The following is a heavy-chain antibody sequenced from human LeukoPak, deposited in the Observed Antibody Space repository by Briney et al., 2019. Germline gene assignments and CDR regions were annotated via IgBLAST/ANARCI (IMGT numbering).Heavy chain of an antibody. D-gene: IGHD1-26*01. CDR2: INPNSGGT. Sequence: ASVKVSCKASGYTFTGYYMHWVRQAPGQGLEWMGWINPNSGGTNYAQKFQGRVTMTRDTSISTAYMELSRLRSDDTAVYYCARVKYSGSYEYYYYGTDVWGQGTTVTVSS. CDR3: ARVKYSGSYEYYYYGTDV. V-gene: IGHV1-2*02. J-gene: IGHJ6*02. CDR1: GYTFTGYY.